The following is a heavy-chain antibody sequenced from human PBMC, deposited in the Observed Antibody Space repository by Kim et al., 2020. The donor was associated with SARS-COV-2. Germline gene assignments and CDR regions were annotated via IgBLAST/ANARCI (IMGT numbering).Heavy chain of an antibody. CDR2: IYPGDSDT. Sequence: GESLKISCKGSGYSFTSYWIGWVRQMPGKGLEWMGIIYPGDSDTRYSPSFQGQVTISADKSISTTYLQWSSLKASDTAMYYCAISSAVAAAGTGVGDYYYYHGMDVWGQGPTVTVSS. CDR3: AISSAVAAAGTGVGDYYYYHGMDV. D-gene: IGHD6-13*01. CDR1: GYSFTSYW. J-gene: IGHJ6*02. V-gene: IGHV5-51*01.